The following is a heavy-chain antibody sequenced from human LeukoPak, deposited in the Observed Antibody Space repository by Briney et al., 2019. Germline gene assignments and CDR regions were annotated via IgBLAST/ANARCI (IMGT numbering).Heavy chain of an antibody. V-gene: IGHV3-20*04. CDR2: INWNGGST. Sequence: PVGSLRLSCAASGFTFDDYGMSWVRQAPGKGLEWVSGINWNGGSTGYADSVKGRFTISRDNAKNSLYLQMNSLRAEDTALYYCARFSGYDSLLFAFDIWGQGTMVTVSS. D-gene: IGHD5-12*01. J-gene: IGHJ3*02. CDR3: ARFSGYDSLLFAFDI. CDR1: GFTFDDYG.